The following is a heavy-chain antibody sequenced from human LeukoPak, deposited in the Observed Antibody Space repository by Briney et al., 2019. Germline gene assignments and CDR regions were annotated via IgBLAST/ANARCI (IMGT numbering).Heavy chain of an antibody. CDR3: ARDQLPDPC. J-gene: IGHJ4*02. CDR1: GFTFSNYW. CDR2: IKPDGSEK. D-gene: IGHD2-2*01. V-gene: IGHV3-7*01. Sequence: GGSLRLSCAASGFTFSNYWMTWVRQAPRKGLEWVANIKPDGSEKYYVDSVKGRFTISRDNAKNSLHLQMNSLRADDTAVYYCARDQLPDPCWGQGTLVTVSS.